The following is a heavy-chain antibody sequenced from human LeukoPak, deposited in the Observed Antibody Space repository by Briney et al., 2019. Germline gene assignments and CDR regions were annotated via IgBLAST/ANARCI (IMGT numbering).Heavy chain of an antibody. J-gene: IGHJ6*03. V-gene: IGHV1-18*01. CDR3: ARSTPNDYYYYYMDV. CDR1: GYTFTNCG. CDR2: ISAYNGNT. Sequence: ASVKVSCKPSGYTFTNCGISWVRQAPGQGLEWMGWISAYNGNTNYAQKFQGRVTMTTDTSTSTAYMELRSLRSDDTAVYYCARSTPNDYYYYYMDVWGKGTTVTISS.